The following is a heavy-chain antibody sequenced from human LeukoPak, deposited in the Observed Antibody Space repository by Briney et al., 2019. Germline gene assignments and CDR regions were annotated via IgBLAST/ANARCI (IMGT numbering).Heavy chain of an antibody. CDR3: ARRAGDYSHPYDY. D-gene: IGHD3-22*01. Sequence: PGGSLRLSCAASGFTFSAYNMNWVRRTPGKGLEWVSSITTSSSYMFYADSVRGRFTISRDNAENSLYLQMNSLRDEDTAVYYCARRAGDYSHPYDYWGQGTLVTVSS. J-gene: IGHJ4*02. CDR1: GFTFSAYN. CDR2: ITTSSSYM. V-gene: IGHV3-21*01.